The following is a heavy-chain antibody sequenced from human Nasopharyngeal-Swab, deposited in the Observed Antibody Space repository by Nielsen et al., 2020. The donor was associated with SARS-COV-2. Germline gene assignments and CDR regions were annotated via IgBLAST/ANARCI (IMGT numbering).Heavy chain of an antibody. CDR1: GFTFSSYW. CDR3: AREGTQWELLDAFDI. D-gene: IGHD1-26*01. V-gene: IGHV3-74*01. J-gene: IGHJ3*02. CDR2: INSDGSST. Sequence: GESLKISCAASGFTFSSYWMHWVRQAPGKGLVWVSRINSDGSSTSYADSVKGRFTISRDNAKNTLHLQMNSLRAEDTAVYYCAREGTQWELLDAFDIWGQGTMVTVSS.